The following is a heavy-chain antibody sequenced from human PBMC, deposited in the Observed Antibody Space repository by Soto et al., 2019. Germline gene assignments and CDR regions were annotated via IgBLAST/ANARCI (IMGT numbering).Heavy chain of an antibody. J-gene: IGHJ4*02. CDR1: GFTFSSYG. CDR3: AKDRGDGYNPFDY. CDR2: ISYDGSNK. V-gene: IGHV3-30*18. Sequence: QVQLVESGGGVVQPGRSLRLSCAASGFTFSSYGMHWVRQAPGKGLEWVAVISYDGSNKYYADSVKGRFTISRDNSKNTLYLQMNSRRAEDTAVYYCAKDRGDGYNPFDYWGQGTLVTVSS. D-gene: IGHD5-12*01.